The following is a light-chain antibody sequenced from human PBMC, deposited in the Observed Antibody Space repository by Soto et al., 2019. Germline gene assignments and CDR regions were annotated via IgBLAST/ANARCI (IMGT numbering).Light chain of an antibody. V-gene: IGKV3-15*01. CDR3: QQYKYWPRT. CDR2: GAF. CDR1: QSVSSN. Sequence: EIVMTQSPATLSASPGERATLSCRASQSVSSNLAWYQQKPGQAPRLLIYGAFTRATGLPARFSGSGSGTEFTLTISGLQSEDSAVYYCQQYKYWPRTFGQGTKVEI. J-gene: IGKJ1*01.